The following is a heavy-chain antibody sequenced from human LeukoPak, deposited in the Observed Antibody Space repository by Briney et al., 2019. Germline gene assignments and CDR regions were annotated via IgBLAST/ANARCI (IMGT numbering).Heavy chain of an antibody. CDR1: GGSFSGYY. CDR3: ARESLFGYCSGGSCYSWFDP. Sequence: SETLSLTCAVYGGSFSGYYWSWIRQPPGKGLEWIGEINHSGSTNYNPSLKSRVTISVDTSENQFSLKLSSVTAADTAVYYCARESLFGYCSGGSCYSWFDPWGQRTLVTVSS. CDR2: INHSGST. J-gene: IGHJ5*02. V-gene: IGHV4-34*01. D-gene: IGHD2-15*01.